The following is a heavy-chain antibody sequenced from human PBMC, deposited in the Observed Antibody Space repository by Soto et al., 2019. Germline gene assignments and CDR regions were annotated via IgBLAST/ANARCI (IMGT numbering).Heavy chain of an antibody. Sequence: SETLSLTCAVYGGSFSGYYWTWIRQPPGMGLEWIGEINHSGSSNYNPSLKSRVTISVDTSKNQFSLKLTSVTAADTAVYYCARDKITGLFDYWGQGTLVTVSS. CDR1: GGSFSGYY. V-gene: IGHV4-34*01. CDR2: INHSGSS. D-gene: IGHD2-8*02. CDR3: ARDKITGLFDY. J-gene: IGHJ4*02.